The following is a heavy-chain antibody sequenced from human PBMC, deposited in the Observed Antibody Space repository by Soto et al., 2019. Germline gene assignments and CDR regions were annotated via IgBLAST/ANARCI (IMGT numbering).Heavy chain of an antibody. Sequence: ASVKVSCKASGGTFSSYAISWVRQAPGQGLEWMGGIIPIFGTANYAQKFQGRVTITADESTSTAYMELSSLRSEDTAVYYCAREGIVVVPAAMRPYYYGMDVWGQGTTVTVSS. CDR3: AREGIVVVPAAMRPYYYGMDV. J-gene: IGHJ6*02. CDR1: GGTFSSYA. D-gene: IGHD2-2*01. V-gene: IGHV1-69*13. CDR2: IIPIFGTA.